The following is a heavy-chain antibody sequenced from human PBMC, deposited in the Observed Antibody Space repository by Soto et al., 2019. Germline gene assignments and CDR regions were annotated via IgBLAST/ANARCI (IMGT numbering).Heavy chain of an antibody. J-gene: IGHJ4*02. V-gene: IGHV4-30-4*01. CDR1: GGSISSGDYY. Sequence: LSRTCTVSGGSISSGDYYWSWIRQPPGKGLEWIGYIYYSGSTYYNPSLKSRVTISVDTSKNQFSLKLSSVTAADTAVYYCARADWNYIFDYWGQGTLVTVSS. CDR2: IYYSGST. CDR3: ARADWNYIFDY. D-gene: IGHD1-7*01.